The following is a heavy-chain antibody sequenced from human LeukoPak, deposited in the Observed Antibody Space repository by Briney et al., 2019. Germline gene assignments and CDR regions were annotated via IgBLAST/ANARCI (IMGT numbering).Heavy chain of an antibody. CDR3: ARDSSGWYAAFDI. J-gene: IGHJ3*02. CDR2: IIPIFGTA. CDR1: GGTFSSYA. V-gene: IGHV1-69*05. D-gene: IGHD6-19*01. Sequence: SVKVSCKASGGTFSSYAISWVRQAPGQGLEWMGRIIPIFGTANYAQKLQGRVTTTTDTSTSTAYMELRSLRSDDTAVYYCARDSSGWYAAFDIWGQGTMVTVSS.